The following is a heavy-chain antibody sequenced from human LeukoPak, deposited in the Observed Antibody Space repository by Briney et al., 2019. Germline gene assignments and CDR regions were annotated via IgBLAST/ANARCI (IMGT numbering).Heavy chain of an antibody. D-gene: IGHD6-19*01. CDR3: ARSAGKAVAGAIFDY. CDR2: VYSGGRN. Sequence: GGSLRLSCAASGFTVSSNYMSWVDQAPAKELDWVSVVYSGGRNYSAVSVKGRFTISRDNYKNTLYLKMNSLRAEDTAVYYCARSAGKAVAGAIFDYWGQGTLVTVSS. V-gene: IGHV3-66*01. J-gene: IGHJ4*02. CDR1: GFTVSSNY.